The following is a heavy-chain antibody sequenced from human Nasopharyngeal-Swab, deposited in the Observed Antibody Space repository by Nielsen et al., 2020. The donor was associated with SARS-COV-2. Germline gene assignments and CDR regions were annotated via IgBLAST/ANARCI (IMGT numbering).Heavy chain of an antibody. CDR2: ISVSGDYT. Sequence: GESLKISCAASGFTFSTYAMTWVRQTPGRGLEWVSTISVSGDYTYYADSAKGRFSISRDNSKSTLYLQMNSLRVEDTAIYYCAKDRDSGDDSDDYYHYYGMDVWGQGTTVTVSS. V-gene: IGHV3-23*01. CDR3: AKDRDSGDDSDDYYHYYGMDV. CDR1: GFTFSTYA. D-gene: IGHD5-12*01. J-gene: IGHJ6*02.